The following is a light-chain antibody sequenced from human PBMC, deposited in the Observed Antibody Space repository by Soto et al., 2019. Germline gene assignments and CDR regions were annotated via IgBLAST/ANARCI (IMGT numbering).Light chain of an antibody. CDR3: QQYSNWPPWT. J-gene: IGKJ1*01. CDR1: QSVSTN. V-gene: IGKV3D-15*01. Sequence: IVMTQSPATLSVSPGQRATLSCRASQSVSTNLAWYQQKPGQAPRLLIYGASTRATGIPARFSGSGSGTEFTLTISGRQSDDFAVYYCQQYSNWPPWTFGQGNRVDFK. CDR2: GAS.